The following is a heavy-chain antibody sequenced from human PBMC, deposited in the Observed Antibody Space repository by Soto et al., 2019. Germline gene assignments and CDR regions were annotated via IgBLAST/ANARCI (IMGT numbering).Heavy chain of an antibody. J-gene: IGHJ4*02. CDR3: ARAVEMATSPDC. Sequence: EVQLVESGGGLVQPGGSLRLSCAASGFTFSSSWMSWVRQAPGQGLEWVANIKQDGSEKYYVDSVKGRFTISRDNAKNSLYLQMNSLRAEDTAVYYCARAVEMATSPDCWGQGTLVTVSS. CDR1: GFTFSSSW. D-gene: IGHD5-12*01. V-gene: IGHV3-7*05. CDR2: IKQDGSEK.